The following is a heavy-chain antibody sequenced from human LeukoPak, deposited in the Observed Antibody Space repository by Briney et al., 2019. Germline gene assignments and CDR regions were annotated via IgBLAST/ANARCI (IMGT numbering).Heavy chain of an antibody. D-gene: IGHD5-24*01. CDR3: ARPVEMATSPFDY. CDR1: GYSLISYW. CDR2: IYPADSNT. Sequence: KPGESLKISCKGSGYSLISYWIGWVRQMPGKGLEWMGIIYPADSNTRYSPSFQGQVTISADKSISTAYLQWSSLKASDTAMYYCARPVEMATSPFDYWGQGTLVTVSS. V-gene: IGHV5-51*01. J-gene: IGHJ4*02.